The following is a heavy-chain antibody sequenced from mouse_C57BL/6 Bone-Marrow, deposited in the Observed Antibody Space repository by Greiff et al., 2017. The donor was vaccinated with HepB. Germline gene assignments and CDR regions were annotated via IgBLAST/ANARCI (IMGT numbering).Heavy chain of an antibody. D-gene: IGHD2-2*01. V-gene: IGHV3-8*01. CDR2: ISYSGST. Sequence: EVQRVESGPGLAKPSQTLSLTCSVTGYSITSDYWNWIRKFPGNKLEYMGYISYSGSTYYNPSLKSRISITRDTSKNQYYLQLNSVTTEDTATYYCARSYGYDEEGYYAMDYWGQGTSVTVSS. CDR1: GYSITSDY. CDR3: ARSYGYDEEGYYAMDY. J-gene: IGHJ4*01.